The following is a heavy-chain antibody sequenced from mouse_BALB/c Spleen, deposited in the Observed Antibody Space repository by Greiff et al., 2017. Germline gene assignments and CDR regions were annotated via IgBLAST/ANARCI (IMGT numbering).Heavy chain of an antibody. Sequence: EVMLVESGGGLVQPGGSRKLSCAASGFTFSSFGMHWVRQAPEKGLEWVAYISSGSSTIYYADTVKGRFTISRDNPKNTLFLQMTSLRSEDTAMYYCARSEGGSSPFAYWGQGTLVTVSA. J-gene: IGHJ3*01. V-gene: IGHV5-17*02. CDR3: ARSEGGSSPFAY. D-gene: IGHD1-1*01. CDR1: GFTFSSFG. CDR2: ISSGSSTI.